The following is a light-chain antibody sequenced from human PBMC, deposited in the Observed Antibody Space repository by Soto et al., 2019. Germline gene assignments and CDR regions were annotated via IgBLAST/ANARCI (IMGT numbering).Light chain of an antibody. CDR1: QSVSSSY. CDR3: QQYNNWPT. J-gene: IGKJ5*01. CDR2: GAS. V-gene: IGKV3-20*01. Sequence: DIVLTQSPGTLSLSPGERATLSCRASQSVSSSYLAWYQQKPGQAPRLLIYGASSRATGIPDRFSGSGSGTEFTLTISSLQSEDFAVYYCQQYNNWPTFGQGTRLEIK.